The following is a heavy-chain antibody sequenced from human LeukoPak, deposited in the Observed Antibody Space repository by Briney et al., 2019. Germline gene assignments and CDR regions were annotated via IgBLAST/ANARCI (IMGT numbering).Heavy chain of an antibody. V-gene: IGHV1-69*04. J-gene: IGHJ4*02. CDR1: GGTFSSYA. Sequence: SVKVSCKASGGTFSSYAISWVRQAPGQGLEWMGRIIPILGIANYAQKFQGRVTITADKSTSTAYMELSSLRSEDTAVYYCARERIVTTPGGGYFDYWGQGTLVTVSS. CDR2: IIPILGIA. D-gene: IGHD1-26*01. CDR3: ARERIVTTPGGGYFDY.